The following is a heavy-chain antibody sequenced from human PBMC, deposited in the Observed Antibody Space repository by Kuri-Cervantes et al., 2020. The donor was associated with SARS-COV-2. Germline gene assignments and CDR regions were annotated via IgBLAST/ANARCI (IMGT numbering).Heavy chain of an antibody. CDR3: SRDLIVVVPAADYYYYGKDV. CDR1: GFTFSSYS. CDR2: ISSSSSNI. J-gene: IGHJ6*02. Sequence: GESLKISCSASGFTFSSYSMNWVRQAPGKGLECVSFISSSSSNIYYADTVKGRFTISRENATNSLYLQMNSLRGEDTAVYYCSRDLIVVVPAADYYYYGKDVWGQGTTVTVSS. V-gene: IGHV3-21*04. D-gene: IGHD2-2*01.